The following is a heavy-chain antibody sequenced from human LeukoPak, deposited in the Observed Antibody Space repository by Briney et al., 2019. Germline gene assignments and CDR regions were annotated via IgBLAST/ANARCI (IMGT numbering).Heavy chain of an antibody. CDR2: ISYDGSNK. D-gene: IGHD5-12*01. V-gene: IGHV3-30*18. Sequence: GGSLRLSCAASGFTFSSYGMHWVRQAPGKGLGWVAVISYDGSNKYYADSVKGRFTISRDNSKNTLYLQMNSLRAEDTAVYYCAKAGDSGYEIDYWGQGTLVTVSS. CDR1: GFTFSSYG. J-gene: IGHJ4*02. CDR3: AKAGDSGYEIDY.